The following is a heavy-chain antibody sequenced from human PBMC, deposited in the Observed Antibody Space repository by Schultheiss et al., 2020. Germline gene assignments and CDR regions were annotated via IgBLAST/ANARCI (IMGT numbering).Heavy chain of an antibody. CDR3: ANTLSAGYFDF. CDR2: ISGSGGST. CDR1: GFTFDDYG. J-gene: IGHJ4*02. V-gene: IGHV3-23*01. Sequence: GGSLRLSCAASGFTFDDYGMSWVRQAPGKGLEWVSAISGSGGSTYYADSVKGRFTISRDDTYNSLYLQMNNLRAEDTAVYYCANTLSAGYFDFWGQGTLVTVSS. D-gene: IGHD6-13*01.